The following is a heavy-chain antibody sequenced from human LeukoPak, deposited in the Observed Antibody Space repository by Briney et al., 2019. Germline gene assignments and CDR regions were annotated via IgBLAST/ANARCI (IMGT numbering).Heavy chain of an antibody. J-gene: IGHJ3*02. D-gene: IGHD6-13*01. CDR3: ARAGYSSSWYLDAFDI. V-gene: IGHV4-30-4*01. Sequence: SQTLSLTCTVSGGSISSGDYYWSWIRQPPGKGLEWIGYIYHSGNTYYNPSLKSRVTISVDTSKNQFSLKLSSVTAADTAVYYCARAGYSSSWYLDAFDIWGQGTMVTVSS. CDR2: IYHSGNT. CDR1: GGSISSGDYY.